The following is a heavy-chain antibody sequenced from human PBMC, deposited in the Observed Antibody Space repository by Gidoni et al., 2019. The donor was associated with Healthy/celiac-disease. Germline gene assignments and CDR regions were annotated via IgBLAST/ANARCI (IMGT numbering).Heavy chain of an antibody. CDR1: GGSISSSSYY. Sequence: QLQLQESGPGLVKPSETLSLTCTVSGGSISSSSYYWGWIRQPPGKGLEWIGSIYYSGSTYYNPSLKSRVTISVDTSKNQFSLKLSSVTAADTAVYYCARLDYYDSSGYYHWGQGTLVTVSS. V-gene: IGHV4-39*01. J-gene: IGHJ5*02. D-gene: IGHD3-22*01. CDR2: IYYSGST. CDR3: ARLDYYDSSGYYH.